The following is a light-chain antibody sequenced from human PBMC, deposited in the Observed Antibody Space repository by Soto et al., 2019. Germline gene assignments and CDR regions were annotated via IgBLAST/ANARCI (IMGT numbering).Light chain of an antibody. J-gene: IGLJ2*01. Sequence: QSALTQPRSVSGSPGQSVTISCTGTSSDVGGYISVSWYQHRPGTAPKLILHDVNKRPSGVPDRFSGSKSGNTASLTISGLQAEDEAEYFCCSYAVSHSFIFGGGTKLTVL. CDR2: DVN. CDR1: SSDVGGYIS. CDR3: CSYAVSHSFI. V-gene: IGLV2-11*01.